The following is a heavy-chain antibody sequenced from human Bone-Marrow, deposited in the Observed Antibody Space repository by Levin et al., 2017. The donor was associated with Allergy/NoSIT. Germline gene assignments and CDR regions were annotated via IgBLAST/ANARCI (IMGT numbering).Heavy chain of an antibody. Sequence: AASVKVSCKASGGTFSSYAISWVRQAPGQGLEWMGGIIPIFGTANYAQKFQGRVTITADKSTSTAYMELSSLRSEDTAVYYCARGGVLSMARWVDYYYMDVWGKGTTVTVSS. CDR2: IIPIFGTA. CDR3: ARGGVLSMARWVDYYYMDV. CDR1: GGTFSSYA. J-gene: IGHJ6*03. D-gene: IGHD2-15*01. V-gene: IGHV1-69*06.